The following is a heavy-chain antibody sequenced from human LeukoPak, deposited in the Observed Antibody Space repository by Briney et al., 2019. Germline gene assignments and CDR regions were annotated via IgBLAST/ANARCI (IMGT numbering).Heavy chain of an antibody. J-gene: IGHJ3*02. D-gene: IGHD1-1*01. CDR3: ARGLPYNDAFDI. CDR1: GFSFTTYN. V-gene: IGHV3-21*01. Sequence: PGGSLRLSCAPSGFSFTTYNLNWVRQAPGRGLEWVSTISSTGDTIYYADSVKGRFTVSRDNARNSLYLQVNSLRAEDTAVYYCARGLPYNDAFDIWGQGTMVTVSS. CDR2: ISSTGDTI.